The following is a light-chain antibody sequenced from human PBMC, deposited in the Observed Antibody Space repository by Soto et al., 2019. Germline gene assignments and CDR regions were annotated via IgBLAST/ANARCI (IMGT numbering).Light chain of an antibody. J-gene: IGKJ1*01. CDR1: QSISSSY. CDR2: DAS. CDR3: QQYHSAPRT. V-gene: IGKV3-20*01. Sequence: EIVLTQSPGTLSLSPGERATLSCRASQSISSSYLAWYQQKPGQAPRHLIYDASSRATGIPDRFSGSGSGTDFTLTINRLEPEDYAVYHCQQYHSAPRTFGQGTKVEIK.